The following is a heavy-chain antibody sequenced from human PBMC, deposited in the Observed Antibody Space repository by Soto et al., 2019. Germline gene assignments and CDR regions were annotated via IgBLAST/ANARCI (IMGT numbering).Heavy chain of an antibody. D-gene: IGHD6-13*01. CDR2: IIPIFGTA. CDR3: ARDRGIVAAQDPNWFDP. J-gene: IGHJ5*02. CDR1: GYTFTSYA. Sequence: SVKVSCKASGYTFTSYAISWVRQAPGQGLEWMGGIIPIFGTANYAQKFQGRVTITADESTSTAYMELSSLRSADTAVYYCARDRGIVAAQDPNWFDPWGQGTLVTVSS. V-gene: IGHV1-69*13.